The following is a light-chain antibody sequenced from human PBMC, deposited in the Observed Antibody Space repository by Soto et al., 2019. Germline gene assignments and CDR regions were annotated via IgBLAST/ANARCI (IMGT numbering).Light chain of an antibody. CDR3: NSYTTSSTLV. Sequence: QSVLTQPASVSGSPGQSITISCTGTSSDVGGYNYVSWYQHHPGKAPKLLIYNVSDRPSGVSNRFSGSKSGNTASLTISGLQAEDEADYYCNSYTTSSTLVFGEGTQLTV. CDR1: SSDVGGYNY. V-gene: IGLV2-14*03. J-gene: IGLJ3*02. CDR2: NVS.